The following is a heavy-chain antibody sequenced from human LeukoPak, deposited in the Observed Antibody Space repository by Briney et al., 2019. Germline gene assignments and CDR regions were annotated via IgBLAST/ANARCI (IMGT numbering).Heavy chain of an antibody. CDR1: GFTFSDYY. CDR3: ARDRGQWLVLYGMDV. D-gene: IGHD6-19*01. J-gene: IGHJ6*02. V-gene: IGHV3-30*02. Sequence: GGSLRLSCAASGFTFSDYYMHWVRQAPGKGLEWVAFIRYDGSNKYYADSVKGRFTISRDNSKNTLYLQMNSLRAEDTAVYYCARDRGQWLVLYGMDVWGQGTTVTVSS. CDR2: IRYDGSNK.